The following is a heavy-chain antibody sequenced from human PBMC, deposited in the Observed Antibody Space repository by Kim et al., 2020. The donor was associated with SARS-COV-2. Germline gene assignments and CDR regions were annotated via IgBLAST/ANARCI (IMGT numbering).Heavy chain of an antibody. V-gene: IGHV3-9*01. Sequence: GGSLRLSCAVFGFTFDDYAMHWVRQAPGKGREWVSGISWNSGSIGYADSVKGRFTISRDNAKNSLYLQMNSLRAEDTALYYCAKDMGYSGYDQCLDYWGQGTLVTVSS. D-gene: IGHD5-12*01. CDR3: AKDMGYSGYDQCLDY. J-gene: IGHJ4*02. CDR1: GFTFDDYA. CDR2: ISWNSGSI.